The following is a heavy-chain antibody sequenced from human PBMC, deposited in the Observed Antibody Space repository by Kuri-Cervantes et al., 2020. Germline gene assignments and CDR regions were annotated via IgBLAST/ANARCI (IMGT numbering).Heavy chain of an antibody. Sequence: SETLSLTCAISGDSVSSNSAAWNWIRQSPSRGLEWLGRTYYRSKWYNDYAVSVKSRITISPDTSKNQFSLQLSSVTPEDTAVYYCARSSYYDSSGYPTDLDYWGQGTLVTVSS. V-gene: IGHV6-1*01. CDR2: TYYRSKWYN. D-gene: IGHD3-22*01. J-gene: IGHJ4*02. CDR3: ARSSYYDSSGYPTDLDY. CDR1: GDSVSSNSAA.